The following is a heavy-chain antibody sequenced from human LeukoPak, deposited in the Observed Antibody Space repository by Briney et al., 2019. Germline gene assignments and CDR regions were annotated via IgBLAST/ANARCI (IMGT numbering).Heavy chain of an antibody. CDR1: GGSISSYY. CDR2: IYYRGST. D-gene: IGHD6-13*01. CDR3: ARDCRGSSCHVGSYYYYGMDV. J-gene: IGHJ6*02. Sequence: SETLSLTCTVSGGSISSYYWSWIRQPPGKGLEWIGYIYYRGSTNYNPSLKSRVTISVDTSKNQFSLKLSSVTAADTAVYYCARDCRGSSCHVGSYYYYGMDVWGQGTTVTVSS. V-gene: IGHV4-59*01.